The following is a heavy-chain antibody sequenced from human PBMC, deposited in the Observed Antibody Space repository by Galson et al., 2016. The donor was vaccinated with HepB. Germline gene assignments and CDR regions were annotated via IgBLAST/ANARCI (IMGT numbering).Heavy chain of an antibody. V-gene: IGHV3-7*01. CDR1: GFGLFNFW. D-gene: IGHD6-19*01. CDR2: IKQDGSEK. J-gene: IGHJ4*02. CDR3: ARWDYTSGPLDS. Sequence: SLRLSCAAPGFGLFNFWMNWVRQTPGGGLEWVANIKQDGSEKHYVDSVKGRFTISRDNAKNLLYLQMNSLRADDTAVYFWARWDYTSGPLDSWGRGTLVTVSS.